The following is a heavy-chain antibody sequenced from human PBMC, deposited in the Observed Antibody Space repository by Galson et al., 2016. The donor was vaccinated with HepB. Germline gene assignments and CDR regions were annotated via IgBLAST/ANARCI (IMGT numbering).Heavy chain of an antibody. CDR2: ISYDGSNK. Sequence: SLRLSCAASGFTFSSYAMYWVRQAPGKGLEWVAVISYDGSNKYYEDSVKGRLTISRDNSKNTLYLQINSLRAEDTAVYYCARDYYGGNSVVCAYWGQGTLVTVSS. CDR1: GFTFSSYA. CDR3: ARDYYGGNSVVCAY. D-gene: IGHD4-23*01. V-gene: IGHV3-30-3*01. J-gene: IGHJ4*02.